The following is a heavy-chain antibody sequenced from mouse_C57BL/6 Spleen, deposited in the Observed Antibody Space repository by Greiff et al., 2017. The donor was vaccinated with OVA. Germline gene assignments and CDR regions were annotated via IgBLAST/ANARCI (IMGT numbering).Heavy chain of an antibody. V-gene: IGHV1-82*01. CDR2: IYPGDGDT. Sequence: VMLVESGPELVKPGASVKISCKASGYAFSSSWMNWVKQRPGKGLEWIGRIYPGDGDTNYNGKFKGKATLTADKSSSTAYMQLSSLTSEDSAVYFCARTLYYYGSSYVGYAMDYWGQGTSVTVSS. J-gene: IGHJ4*01. CDR3: ARTLYYYGSSYVGYAMDY. CDR1: GYAFSSSW. D-gene: IGHD1-1*01.